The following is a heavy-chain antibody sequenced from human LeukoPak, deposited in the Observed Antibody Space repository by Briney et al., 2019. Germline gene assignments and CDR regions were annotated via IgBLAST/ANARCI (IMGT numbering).Heavy chain of an antibody. D-gene: IGHD3-22*01. CDR2: ISYDGSNK. Sequence: PGRSLRLSCAASGFTFSSYGMHWVRQAPGKGLEWVAVISYDGSNKYYADSVKGQFTISRDNSKNTLYLQMNSLRAEDTAVYYCAKGYYDSSGFDYWGQGTLVTVSS. V-gene: IGHV3-30*18. CDR3: AKGYYDSSGFDY. J-gene: IGHJ4*02. CDR1: GFTFSSYG.